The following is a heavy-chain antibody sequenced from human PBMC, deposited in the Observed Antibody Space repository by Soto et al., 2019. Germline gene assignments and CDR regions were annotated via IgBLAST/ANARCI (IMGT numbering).Heavy chain of an antibody. CDR2: IDYSGST. V-gene: IGHV4-59*01. Sequence: QVQLQESGPGLVRPSETLSLTCTVSGGTIGTYYWTWIRQPPGKGLEYIGHIDYSGSTNYHPSLKSRITISLYTSKNQFSLRLSSVTAADTAIYYGARVRRYTNRPDAFDIWGQGTMVTVSS. CDR3: ARVRRYTNRPDAFDI. D-gene: IGHD6-13*01. CDR1: GGTIGTYY. J-gene: IGHJ3*02.